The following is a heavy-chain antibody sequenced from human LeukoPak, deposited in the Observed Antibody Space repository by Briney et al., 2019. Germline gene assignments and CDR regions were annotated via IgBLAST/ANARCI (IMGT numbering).Heavy chain of an antibody. D-gene: IGHD2-2*02. CDR1: GFTFSSYG. Sequence: PGGTLRLTCSASGFTFSSYGLQWVRHAQGKGLEYVSAISIVGSSTYYAHSVERRFTNSRDNTKNTLYVQMSSLRAEGTGVYYCVKWRGGSCYKPIDIWGEGTMVTVSS. J-gene: IGHJ3*02. CDR2: ISIVGSST. V-gene: IGHV3-64*05. CDR3: VKWRGGSCYKPIDI.